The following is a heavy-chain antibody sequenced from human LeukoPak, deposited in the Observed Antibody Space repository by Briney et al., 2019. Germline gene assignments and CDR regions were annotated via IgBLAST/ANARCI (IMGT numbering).Heavy chain of an antibody. V-gene: IGHV3-15*01. CDR2: IKSKTEGGTT. D-gene: IGHD3-22*01. J-gene: IGHJ6*02. CDR3: TGVITPYYYYGMDV. Sequence: GGTLRLSCAASGVTFSNAGMSWGREAPGKGVGGGGRIKSKTEGGTTDYAAPGKGRFTISRDDSKPALYLQMNSLNTEDTAVYYCTGVITPYYYYGMDVWGQGTTVTVSS. CDR1: GVTFSNAG.